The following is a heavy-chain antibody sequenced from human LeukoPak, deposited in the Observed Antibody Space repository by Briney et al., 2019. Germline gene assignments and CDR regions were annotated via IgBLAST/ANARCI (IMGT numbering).Heavy chain of an antibody. V-gene: IGHV4-39*01. CDR3: ARLQMGYSSTYYFDY. CDR1: GGSISSSSYY. J-gene: IGHJ4*02. D-gene: IGHD6-13*01. CDR2: IYYSGST. Sequence: SETLSLTCTVSGGSISSSSYYWGWIRQPPGKGLEWIGSIYYSGSTYYNPSLKSRVTISVDTSKNQFSLKLSSVTAADTAVYYCARLQMGYSSTYYFDYWGQGTLVTVSS.